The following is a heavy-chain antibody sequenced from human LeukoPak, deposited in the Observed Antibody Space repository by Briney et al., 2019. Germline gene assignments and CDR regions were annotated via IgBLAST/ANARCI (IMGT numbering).Heavy chain of an antibody. D-gene: IGHD3-22*01. Sequence: PGGSLRLSCAASGFTLSSYGMHWVRQAPGKGLEWVAVISYDGSNKYYADSVKGRFTISRDNSKNTLYLQMNSLRAEDTAVYYCAKDISGYPFYWGQGTLVTVSS. CDR1: GFTLSSYG. CDR2: ISYDGSNK. CDR3: AKDISGYPFY. V-gene: IGHV3-30*18. J-gene: IGHJ4*02.